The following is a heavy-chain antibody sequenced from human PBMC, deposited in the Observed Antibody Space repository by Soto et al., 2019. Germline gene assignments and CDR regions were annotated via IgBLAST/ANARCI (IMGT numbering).Heavy chain of an antibody. Sequence: SETLSLTCTVSGGSIRSYYWTWIRQPPGKGLEWLGYIFYSGSTFYNPSLKSRVTISIHTSKSQFSLQLTSVTAADTAVYYCARGAADTAMVDSRGRRTLVIVSS. D-gene: IGHD5-18*01. CDR1: GGSIRSYY. CDR3: ARGAADTAMVDS. CDR2: IFYSGST. J-gene: IGHJ4*02. V-gene: IGHV4-59*01.